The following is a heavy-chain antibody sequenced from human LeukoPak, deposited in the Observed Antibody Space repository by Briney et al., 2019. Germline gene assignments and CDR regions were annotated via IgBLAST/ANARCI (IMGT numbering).Heavy chain of an antibody. CDR1: GGSISSYY. CDR2: IYYSGST. Sequence: SETLSLTCTVSGGSISSYYWSWIRQPPGKGLEWIGYIYYSGSTNYNPSLKSRVTISVDTSKNQFSLKLSSVTAAVTAVYYCARSYRGYYYGSGSYYYGMDVWGQGTTVTVS. CDR3: ARSYRGYYYGSGSYYYGMDV. J-gene: IGHJ6*02. D-gene: IGHD3-10*01. V-gene: IGHV4-59*01.